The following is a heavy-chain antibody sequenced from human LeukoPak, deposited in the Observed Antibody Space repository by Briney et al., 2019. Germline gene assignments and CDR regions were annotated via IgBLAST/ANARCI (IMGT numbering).Heavy chain of an antibody. V-gene: IGHV1-2*02. CDR3: ARDSNYYGSGSYYNSDY. CDR1: GYTFTGYY. Sequence: ASVKVSCTASGYTFTGYYIHWVRQAPGQGLEWMGWINPHSGGTSYAQNFQGRVTMTRDTSISTAYMDLSRLRSDDTAFYYCARDSNYYGSGSYYNSDYWGQGTLVTVSP. D-gene: IGHD3-10*01. J-gene: IGHJ4*02. CDR2: INPHSGGT.